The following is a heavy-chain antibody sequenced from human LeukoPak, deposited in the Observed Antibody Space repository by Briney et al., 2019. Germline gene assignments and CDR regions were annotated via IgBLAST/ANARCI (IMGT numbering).Heavy chain of an antibody. J-gene: IGHJ5*02. CDR3: TREDIIVVPPSRPFDP. CDR1: GYTFTSYD. D-gene: IGHD2-15*01. CDR2: INPNSGNT. Sequence: GASVKVSCKASGYTFTSYDINWVRQATGQGLEWMGWINPNSGNTGYAPKFQGRVTLTRDTSINTVYMELNSLGSDDTAVYYCTREDIIVVPPSRPFDPWGQGTLVTVSS. V-gene: IGHV1-8*01.